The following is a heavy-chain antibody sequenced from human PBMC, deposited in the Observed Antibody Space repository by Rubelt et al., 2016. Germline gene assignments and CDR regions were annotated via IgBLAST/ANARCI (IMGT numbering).Heavy chain of an antibody. D-gene: IGHD2-21*01. Sequence: QPGRSLRLSCAASGFTFSNYAMHWVRQVPGKGLVWVSRINSDGSSTSYVDSVKGRFTISRDNAKNTLYLQMNSLRDEDTAVYYCARGSYYFDYWGQGTLVTVSS. CDR3: ARGSYYFDY. V-gene: IGHV3-74*01. CDR2: INSDGSST. CDR1: GFTFSNYA. J-gene: IGHJ4*02.